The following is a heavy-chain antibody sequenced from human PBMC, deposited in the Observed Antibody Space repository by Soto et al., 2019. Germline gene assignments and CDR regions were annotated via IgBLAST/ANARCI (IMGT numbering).Heavy chain of an antibody. Sequence: PGESLKISCKGSGYTFATHWIAWVRQMPGKGLEWMGIIYPGDSDTRYSPSFQGQVTISADKSFSTAYLQWSSLKASDTAIYFCARLDLTGLDNWGQGTQVTVSS. CDR1: GYTFATHW. D-gene: IGHD3-9*01. CDR2: IYPGDSDT. CDR3: ARLDLTGLDN. J-gene: IGHJ4*02. V-gene: IGHV5-51*01.